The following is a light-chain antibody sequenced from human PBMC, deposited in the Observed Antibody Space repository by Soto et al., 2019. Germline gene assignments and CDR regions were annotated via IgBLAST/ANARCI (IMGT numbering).Light chain of an antibody. CDR1: QSVSSN. CDR2: VAS. CDR3: QHPGT. J-gene: IGKJ2*02. V-gene: IGKV3-15*01. Sequence: EIVMTQSPATLSVSPGERATLSCRASQSVSSNLAWYQQKPGQAPRLLIYVASTRATGIPARFSGSGSGTEFTLTTSSLQSEDFAGYYCQHPGTFGQGTKLEIK.